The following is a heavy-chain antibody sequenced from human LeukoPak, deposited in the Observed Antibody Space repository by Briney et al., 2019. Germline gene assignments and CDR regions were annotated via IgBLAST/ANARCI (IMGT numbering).Heavy chain of an antibody. CDR2: INPNSGGT. J-gene: IGHJ4*02. Sequence: ASLKVSCKASGYTFTGYYMHWVRQAPGQGLEWMGWINPNSGGTNYAQKFQGRVTMTRDTSISTAYMELSRLRSDDTAVYYCAPLSYSGYDQGFDYWGQGTLVTVSS. D-gene: IGHD5-12*01. CDR3: APLSYSGYDQGFDY. CDR1: GYTFTGYY. V-gene: IGHV1-2*02.